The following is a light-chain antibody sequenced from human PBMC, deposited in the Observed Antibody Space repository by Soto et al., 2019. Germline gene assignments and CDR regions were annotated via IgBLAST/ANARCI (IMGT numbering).Light chain of an antibody. CDR2: GAS. V-gene: IGKV3-20*01. J-gene: IGKJ1*01. CDR3: QHYDSLRWT. Sequence: EIVLTQSPGTLSLTPGERATLSCRASQSVSSSYLAWYQQKPGQAPRLLIYGASSRATGIPDRFSGSGSGTDFTLTISRLEPEDFAVYYCQHYDSLRWTFGLGTKVDIK. CDR1: QSVSSSY.